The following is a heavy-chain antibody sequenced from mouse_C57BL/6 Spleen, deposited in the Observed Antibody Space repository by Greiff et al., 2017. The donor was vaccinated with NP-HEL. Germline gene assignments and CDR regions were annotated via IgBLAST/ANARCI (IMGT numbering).Heavy chain of an antibody. CDR3: AKNLPTIETVFDY. J-gene: IGHJ2*01. Sequence: VQLQQPGAELVKPGASVKLSCKASGYTFTSYWMHWVKQRPGRGLAWIGRIDPNSGGITYHEKFKSTATLPVDTTSSTAYMQLSSLTTEDSAVYDCAKNLPTIETVFDYWGQGTTLTVSS. CDR2: IDPNSGGI. CDR1: GYTFTSYW. D-gene: IGHD2-5*01. V-gene: IGHV1-72*01.